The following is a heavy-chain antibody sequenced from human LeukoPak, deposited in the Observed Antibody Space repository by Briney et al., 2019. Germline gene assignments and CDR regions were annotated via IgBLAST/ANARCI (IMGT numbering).Heavy chain of an antibody. D-gene: IGHD1-1*01. CDR3: ARAPPKTGTMGVWDY. J-gene: IGHJ4*02. V-gene: IGHV3-9*01. CDR1: GFTFDDYA. Sequence: GGSLRLSCAASGFTFDDYAMHWVRQAPGKGLEWVSGISWNSGSIGYADSVKGRFTISRDNAKNSLYLQMNSLRAEDTAVYYCARAPPKTGTMGVWDYWGQGTLVTVSS. CDR2: ISWNSGSI.